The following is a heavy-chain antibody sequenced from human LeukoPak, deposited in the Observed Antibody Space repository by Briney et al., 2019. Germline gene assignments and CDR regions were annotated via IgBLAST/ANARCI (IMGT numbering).Heavy chain of an antibody. CDR3: TASFGWSSLDY. D-gene: IGHD6-19*01. Sequence: PGGSLRLSCAASGFTFSNAWMSWVRQAPGKGLEWVGRVKSKTDGGTTDYATPIKGRLTISRDDSKKTLYLQMNSLKTEDTAVYYCTASFGWSSLDYWGQGTLLTVSS. CDR1: GFTFSNAW. CDR2: VKSKTDGGTT. V-gene: IGHV3-15*01. J-gene: IGHJ4*02.